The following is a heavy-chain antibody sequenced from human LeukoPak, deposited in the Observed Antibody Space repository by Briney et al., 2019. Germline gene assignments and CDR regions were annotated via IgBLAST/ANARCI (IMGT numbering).Heavy chain of an antibody. CDR3: ARDPNGDYIGAFDFQR. D-gene: IGHD4-17*01. Sequence: GGSLRLSCVASGFTFSNYAMTWVRQTQERRLEWVSAIRGSGRHTFYADSVKGRFTISRDNFKNTLYLQMNSLRADDSAVYYCARDPNGDYIGAFDFQRWGLGTLVTVSS. V-gene: IGHV3-23*01. J-gene: IGHJ1*01. CDR1: GFTFSNYA. CDR2: IRGSGRHT.